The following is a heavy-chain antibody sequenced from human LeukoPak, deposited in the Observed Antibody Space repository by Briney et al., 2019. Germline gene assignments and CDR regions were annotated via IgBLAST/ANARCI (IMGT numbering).Heavy chain of an antibody. V-gene: IGHV4-59*12. CDR1: GGSISSYF. CDR2: IDYSVSP. D-gene: IGHD6-19*01. Sequence: SETPSLTCTVSGGSISSYFWNWIRQPPGKGLEWIGYIDYSVSPNYHPSLKSRVTMSLDTSKKQFSLTLKSVTAADTAVYYCARAAVAGFDYWGQGTLVTVSS. J-gene: IGHJ4*02. CDR3: ARAAVAGFDY.